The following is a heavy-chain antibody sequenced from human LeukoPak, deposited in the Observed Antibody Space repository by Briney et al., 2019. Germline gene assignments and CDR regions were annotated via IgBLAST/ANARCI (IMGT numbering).Heavy chain of an antibody. CDR1: GGSFSGYY. D-gene: IGHD6-13*01. Sequence: SETLSLTCAVYGGSFSGYYWSWIRQPPGKGLEWIGEINHSGSTNYNTSLKSRVTISVDTSKNQFSLKLSSVTAADTAVYYCARGAAAGDYWGQGTLVTVSS. J-gene: IGHJ4*02. CDR2: INHSGST. CDR3: ARGAAAGDY. V-gene: IGHV4-34*01.